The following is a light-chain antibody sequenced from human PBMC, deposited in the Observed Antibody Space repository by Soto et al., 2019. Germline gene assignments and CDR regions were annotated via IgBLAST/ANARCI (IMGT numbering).Light chain of an antibody. CDR3: QQRSSWPRT. J-gene: IGKJ5*01. CDR2: DAS. CDR1: QSVGSY. Sequence: EIVLTQSPATLSLSPGERATLSCRASQSVGSYLAWYQQKPGQGPRLLIYDASNRATGIPARFGGSGSGTDCTLTLSSLEPEDFAVYYCQQRSSWPRTLGQGTRLEIK. V-gene: IGKV3-11*01.